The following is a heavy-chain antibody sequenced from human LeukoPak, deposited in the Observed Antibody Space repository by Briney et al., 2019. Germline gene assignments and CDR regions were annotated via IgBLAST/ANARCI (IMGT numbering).Heavy chain of an antibody. CDR2: MDQGGGFI. CDR3: AREGLIAVAGSVAYFDY. CDR1: GLTFRNYA. J-gene: IGHJ4*02. Sequence: GGSLRLSCIASGLTFRNYAMSWVRQASAKGLEWVAGMDQGGGFIQYADSVKGRFTISRDNSKNTLHLQMSSLRAEDTAVYYCAREGLIAVAGSVAYFDYWGQGTLVTVSS. D-gene: IGHD6-19*01. V-gene: IGHV3-23*01.